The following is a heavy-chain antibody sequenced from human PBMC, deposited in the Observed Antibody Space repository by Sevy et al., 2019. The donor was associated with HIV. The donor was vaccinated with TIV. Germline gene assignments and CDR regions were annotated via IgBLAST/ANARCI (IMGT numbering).Heavy chain of an antibody. CDR1: GFTFSSYA. Sequence: GGSLRLSCAASGFTFSSYAMGWVRQAPGKGLEWVSAISGSGGRTSYADSVKGRFTISRDNSKNTLYLQMNRLRSEDTAVYYCAKDQERDYYDSSGYLSHRGQRTLVTVSS. CDR3: AKDQERDYYDSSGYLSH. CDR2: ISGSGGRT. V-gene: IGHV3-23*01. D-gene: IGHD3-22*01. J-gene: IGHJ4*02.